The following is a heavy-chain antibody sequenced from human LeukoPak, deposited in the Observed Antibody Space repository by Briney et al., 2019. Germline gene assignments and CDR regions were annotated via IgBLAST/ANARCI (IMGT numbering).Heavy chain of an antibody. Sequence: LSLTCAVSGGSISGSNWWSWVRQAPGKGLEWVAGISYDGSNKYYADSVKGRFTISRDNSKNTLYLQMNSLRAEDTAVYYCARDRGSSGWYYFDYWGQGTLVTVSS. D-gene: IGHD6-19*01. V-gene: IGHV3-30*03. J-gene: IGHJ4*02. CDR1: GGSISGSNW. CDR3: ARDRGSSGWYYFDY. CDR2: ISYDGSNK.